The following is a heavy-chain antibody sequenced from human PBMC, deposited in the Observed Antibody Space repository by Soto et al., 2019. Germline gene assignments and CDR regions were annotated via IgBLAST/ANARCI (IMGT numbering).Heavy chain of an antibody. CDR1: GFSLTTSGVG. CDR2: IYWDDDK. CDR3: AHRVLRTVFGLVTTTAIYFDF. Sequence: QITLNESGPTQVKPRQTLTLTCTFSGFSLTTSGVGVGWIRQSPGKAPEWLALIYWDDDKRYSPSLKSRLTISGDTSKGRVVLTMAGVDPADTASYYCAHRVLRTVFGLVTTTAIYFDFWGQGTPVAVSS. J-gene: IGHJ4*02. V-gene: IGHV2-5*02. D-gene: IGHD3-3*01.